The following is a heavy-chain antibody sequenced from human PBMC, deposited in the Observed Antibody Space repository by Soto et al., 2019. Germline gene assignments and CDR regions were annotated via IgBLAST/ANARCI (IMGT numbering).Heavy chain of an antibody. CDR2: INPSGGST. Sequence: GASVKVSCKASGYTFTSYYMHWVRQAPGQGLEWMGIINPSGGSTSYAQKFQGRVTMTRDTSTSTVYMELSSLRSEDTAVYYCARDLNYYDSSGTKGYWGQGTLVTVSS. J-gene: IGHJ4*02. CDR3: ARDLNYYDSSGTKGY. D-gene: IGHD3-22*01. CDR1: GYTFTSYY. V-gene: IGHV1-46*03.